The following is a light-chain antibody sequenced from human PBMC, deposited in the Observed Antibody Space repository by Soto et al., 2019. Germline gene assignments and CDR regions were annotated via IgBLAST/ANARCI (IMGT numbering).Light chain of an antibody. CDR2: GNS. J-gene: IGLJ2*01. CDR1: SSNIGAGYD. CDR3: QSYDSSLSALV. Sequence: QAVVTQPPSVSGAPGQRVTISCAGSSSNIGAGYDVHWYQQLPGTAPKLLIYGNSNRPSGVPDRFSGSKSGTSASLAITGLQAVDEADYYCQSYDSSLSALVFGGGTKVTVL. V-gene: IGLV1-40*01.